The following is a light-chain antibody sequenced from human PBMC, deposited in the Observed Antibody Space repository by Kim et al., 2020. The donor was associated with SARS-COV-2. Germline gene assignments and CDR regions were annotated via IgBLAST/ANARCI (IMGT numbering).Light chain of an antibody. CDR2: GAS. J-gene: IGKJ2*01. CDR1: QSVSSSY. Sequence: LSPGERAPLACRASQSVSSSYLAWYQQKPGPAPRLLIYGASRRATGIPDRFSGSGSGTDFTLTISRLEPEDCAVYYCQQYGSSLYTFGQGTKLEI. CDR3: QQYGSSLYT. V-gene: IGKV3-20*01.